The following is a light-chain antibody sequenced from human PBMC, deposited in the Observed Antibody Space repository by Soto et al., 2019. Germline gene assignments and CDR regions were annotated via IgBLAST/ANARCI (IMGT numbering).Light chain of an antibody. CDR3: QSYDNSLSHVV. V-gene: IGLV1-40*01. CDR2: GDN. J-gene: IGLJ2*01. CDR1: SSNIGSYYD. Sequence: QSVLTQPPSVSGAPGQRVTIPCTGSSSNIGSYYDVHWYQQLPGTVPKLLIYGDNNRPSGVPDRFSGSKSGTSASLAITGLQAEDESDYSCQSYDNSLSHVVFGGGTKLTVL.